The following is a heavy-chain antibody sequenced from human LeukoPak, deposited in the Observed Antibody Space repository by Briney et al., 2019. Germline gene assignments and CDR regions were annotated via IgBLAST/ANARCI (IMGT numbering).Heavy chain of an antibody. CDR1: GFTFSSYA. D-gene: IGHD3-22*01. V-gene: IGHV3-23*01. CDR2: IIGSGGSGNT. J-gene: IGHJ5*02. CDR3: AKDRGRGYDSSGYYPWYFDP. Sequence: GGSLRLSCAASGFTFSSYAMTWVRQAPGKGLEWVSAIIGSGGSGNTYYVDSVRGRFTISRDNSKNTLYLQMNSLRAEDTAVYYCAKDRGRGYDSSGYYPWYFDPWGQGTLVTVSS.